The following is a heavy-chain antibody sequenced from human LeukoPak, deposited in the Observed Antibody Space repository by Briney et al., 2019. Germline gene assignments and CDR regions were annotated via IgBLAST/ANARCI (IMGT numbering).Heavy chain of an antibody. V-gene: IGHV1-69*01. D-gene: IGHD3-3*01. J-gene: IGHJ5*02. CDR1: GGTFSSYA. CDR2: IIPIFGTA. Sequence: ASVTVSCKASGGTFSSYAISWVRQAPGQGLEWMGGIIPIFGTANYAQKLQGGVTITADESTSTAYMELSSLRSEDTAVYYCAREYYDFWSGYYFYNWFDPWGQGTLVTVSS. CDR3: AREYYDFWSGYYFYNWFDP.